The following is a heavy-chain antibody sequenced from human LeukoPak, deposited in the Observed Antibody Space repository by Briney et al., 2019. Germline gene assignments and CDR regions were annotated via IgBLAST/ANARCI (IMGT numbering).Heavy chain of an antibody. V-gene: IGHV3-64D*06. CDR3: VNVPKRGLQYDY. D-gene: IGHD5-24*01. Sequence: PGGSLRLSCSASGFTFSSYAMHWVRQAPGKGLEYVSAISSTGISTYYADSVKGRFTISRDNSKNTLYLQMSSLRAEDTAVYYCVNVPKRGLQYDYWGQGTLGTVSS. J-gene: IGHJ4*02. CDR2: ISSTGIST. CDR1: GFTFSSYA.